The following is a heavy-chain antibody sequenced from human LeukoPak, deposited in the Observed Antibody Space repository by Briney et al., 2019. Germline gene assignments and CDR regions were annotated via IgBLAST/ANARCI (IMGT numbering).Heavy chain of an antibody. Sequence: GGPLRLSCAASGFTFSSYSMNWVRQAPGKGLEWVSSISSSSSYIYYADSVKGRFTISRDNAKNSLYLQMNSLRAEDTAVYYCARESSDSSGYYGWFDPWGQGTLVTVSS. V-gene: IGHV3-21*01. D-gene: IGHD3-22*01. CDR1: GFTFSSYS. CDR3: ARESSDSSGYYGWFDP. CDR2: ISSSSSYI. J-gene: IGHJ5*02.